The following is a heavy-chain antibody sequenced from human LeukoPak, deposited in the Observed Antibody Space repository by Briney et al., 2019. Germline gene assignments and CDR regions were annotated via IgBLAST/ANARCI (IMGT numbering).Heavy chain of an antibody. J-gene: IGHJ6*02. CDR3: AKAVSRSSWPYYYYYYGMDV. D-gene: IGHD6-13*01. CDR1: GFTFSSYG. CDR2: IWYDGSNK. Sequence: GGSLRLSCAASGFTFSSYGMHWVRQAPGKGLEWVAVIWYDGSNKYYADSVKGRFTISRDNSKNTLYLQMNSLRAEDTAVYYCAKAVSRSSWPYYYYYYGMDVWGQGTTVTVSS. V-gene: IGHV3-33*06.